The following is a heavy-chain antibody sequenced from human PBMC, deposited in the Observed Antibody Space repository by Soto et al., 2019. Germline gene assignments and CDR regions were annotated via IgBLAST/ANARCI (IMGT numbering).Heavy chain of an antibody. CDR2: ISWNSGSI. V-gene: IGHV3-9*01. CDR1: GFTFDDYA. D-gene: IGHD4-17*01. J-gene: IGHJ6*02. CDR3: AKDKNYGGEDYYYGMDV. Sequence: EVQLVESGGGLVQPGRSLRLSCAASGFTFDDYAMHWVRQAPGKGLEWVSGISWNSGSIGYADSVKGRFTISRDNAKNSLYIQMNSRRAEDTALYYCAKDKNYGGEDYYYGMDVWGQGTTVTVSS.